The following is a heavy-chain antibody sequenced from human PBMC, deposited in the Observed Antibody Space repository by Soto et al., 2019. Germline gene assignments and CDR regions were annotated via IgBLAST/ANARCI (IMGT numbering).Heavy chain of an antibody. CDR1: GFTFSSYS. J-gene: IGHJ5*02. Sequence: GGSLSLSCAASGFTFSSYSMSWVRQAPGKGLEWAARVSSSGGSTYYADSVEGRFTISRDNAKNTLYLQMDSLRAEDTAVYYCARDQPHNWFDPWGQGTLVTVSS. V-gene: IGHV3-23*01. CDR3: ARDQPHNWFDP. CDR2: VSSSGGST.